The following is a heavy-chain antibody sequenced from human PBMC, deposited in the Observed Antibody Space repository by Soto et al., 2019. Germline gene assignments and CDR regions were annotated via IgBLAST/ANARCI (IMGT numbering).Heavy chain of an antibody. CDR2: LKSKSDGGAT. CDR1: GFTFGYTP. V-gene: IGHV3-15*07. CDR3: IAGRNTKGAHPFDY. Sequence: GGSLRLSCAASGFTFGYTPMNWVGQAPGKGLEWVGRLKSKSDGGATDLAAAVRGRFTISRDASTNTLNLQMDSLKTEDTAVYYCIAGRNTKGAHPFDYWGQGTLVTVSS. J-gene: IGHJ4*01.